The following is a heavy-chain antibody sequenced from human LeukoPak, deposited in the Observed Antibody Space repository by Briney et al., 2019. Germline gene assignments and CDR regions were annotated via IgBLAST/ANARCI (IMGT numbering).Heavy chain of an antibody. J-gene: IGHJ4*02. CDR3: AHRRREGTVTTGFDY. CDR2: IYWNDDK. Sequence: SGPTLVNPTQTLTLTCTFSGFSLSTSGVGVGWIRQPPGKALEWLALIYWNDDKRYSPSLKSRVTITKDTSKNQVVLTMANMDPVDTATYYCAHRRREGTVTTGFDYWGQGTLVTVSS. CDR1: GFSLSTSGVG. V-gene: IGHV2-5*01. D-gene: IGHD4-17*01.